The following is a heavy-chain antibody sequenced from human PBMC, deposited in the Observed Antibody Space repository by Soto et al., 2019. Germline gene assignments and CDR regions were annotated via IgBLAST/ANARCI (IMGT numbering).Heavy chain of an antibody. Sequence: PWVSLRLSWAASGFSLRNAWMSWVRQAPGKGLEWVGHIKSQGDGGTRDYAAPVKGRFTISRDDSKNTLFLQMNSLKNEDTAVYFCTTDLQAYCDGTTCYAGNYYYDDMDVWGQGTTVTVSS. CDR3: TTDLQAYCDGTTCYAGNYYYDDMDV. D-gene: IGHD2-2*01. CDR1: GFSLRNAW. V-gene: IGHV3-15*01. CDR2: IKSQGDGGTR. J-gene: IGHJ6*02.